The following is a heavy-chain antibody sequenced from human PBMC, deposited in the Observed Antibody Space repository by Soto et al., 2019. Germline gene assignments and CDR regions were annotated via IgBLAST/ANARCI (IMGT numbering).Heavy chain of an antibody. J-gene: IGHJ4*02. CDR1: GFTFSSYA. Sequence: GGSLRLSCAASGFTFSSYAMLWVRQAPGKGLEWVSAISGSGGSTYYADSVKGRFTISRDNSKNTLYLQMNSLRAEDTAVYYCAKDQMGYYDILTGYYWGQGTLVTVSS. V-gene: IGHV3-23*01. CDR3: AKDQMGYYDILTGYY. D-gene: IGHD3-9*01. CDR2: ISGSGGST.